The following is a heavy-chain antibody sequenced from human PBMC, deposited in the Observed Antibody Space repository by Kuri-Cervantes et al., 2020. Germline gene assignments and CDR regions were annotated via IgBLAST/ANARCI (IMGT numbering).Heavy chain of an antibody. D-gene: IGHD3-22*01. J-gene: IGHJ4*02. CDR2: IIPIFGTA. CDR1: GGTFGSYA. Sequence: SVKVSCKASGGTFGSYAISWVRQAPGQGLEWMGGIIPIFGTANYAQKFQGRVTITADESTSTAYMELSSLRSEDTAVYYCARDRGYYDSSGYLGDEFDYWGQGTLVTVSS. V-gene: IGHV1-69*13. CDR3: ARDRGYYDSSGYLGDEFDY.